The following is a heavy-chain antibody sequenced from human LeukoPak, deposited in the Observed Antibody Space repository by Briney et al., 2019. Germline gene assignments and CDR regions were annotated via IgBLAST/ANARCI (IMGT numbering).Heavy chain of an antibody. D-gene: IGHD6-19*01. CDR2: ISSSSSYI. CDR3: ARDQGGSSGWFYYYYYGMDV. Sequence: GGSLRLSCAASGFTFSSYSMNWVRQAPGKGLEWVSSISSSSSYIYYADSVKGRFTISRDNAKNSLYLQMNSLRAEDTAVYYCARDQGGSSGWFYYYYYGMDVWGQGTTVTVSS. CDR1: GFTFSSYS. J-gene: IGHJ6*02. V-gene: IGHV3-21*04.